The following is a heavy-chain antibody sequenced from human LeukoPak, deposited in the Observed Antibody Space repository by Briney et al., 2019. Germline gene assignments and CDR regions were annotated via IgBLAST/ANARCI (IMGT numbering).Heavy chain of an antibody. CDR3: AKGGGSYGAFDI. J-gene: IGHJ3*02. Sequence: GGSLRLSCAASGFTFSNYAITWIRQAQGKGLDWFSSVSISGDYTYYADSVKGRFTISRDISKNTLYLQMNSLRAEDTAVYYCAKGGGSYGAFDIWGQGTMVTVSS. D-gene: IGHD1-26*01. CDR2: VSISGDYT. CDR1: GFTFSNYA. V-gene: IGHV3-23*01.